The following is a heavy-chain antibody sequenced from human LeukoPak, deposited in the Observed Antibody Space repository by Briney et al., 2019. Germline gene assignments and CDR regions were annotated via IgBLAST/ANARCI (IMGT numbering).Heavy chain of an antibody. J-gene: IGHJ4*02. D-gene: IGHD3-22*01. V-gene: IGHV4-34*01. Sequence: SETLSLTCAVYGGSFSGYNWSWIRQPPGKGLEWIGEINHSGSTNYNPSLKSRVTISVDTSKNQFSLKLSSVTAADTAVYYCARGRSGVSSGYYYGPLPFDYWGQGTLVTVSS. CDR2: INHSGST. CDR1: GGSFSGYN. CDR3: ARGRSGVSSGYYYGPLPFDY.